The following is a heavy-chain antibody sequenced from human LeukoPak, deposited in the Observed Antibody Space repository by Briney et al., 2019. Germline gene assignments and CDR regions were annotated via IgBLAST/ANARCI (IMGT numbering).Heavy chain of an antibody. D-gene: IGHD3-3*01. J-gene: IGHJ3*02. CDR2: ISGSGGST. V-gene: IGHV3-23*01. CDR3: AKESLRFLGWSSAFDI. Sequence: GGSLRLSCAASGFTFSSYAMSWVRQAPGKGLEWVSAISGSGGSTYYADSVKGRFTISRDNSKNTLYLQMNSLRAEDTAVYYCAKESLRFLGWSSAFDIGGQGKMVTVFS. CDR1: GFTFSSYA.